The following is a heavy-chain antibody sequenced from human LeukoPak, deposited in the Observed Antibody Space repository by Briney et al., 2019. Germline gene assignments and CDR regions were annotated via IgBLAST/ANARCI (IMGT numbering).Heavy chain of an antibody. V-gene: IGHV3-48*04. CDR2: ITNSGNSK. CDR3: ARSIPYGTTWYGRSDY. J-gene: IGHJ4*02. Sequence: GGSLRLSCAASEFTFSSYSMNWVRQAPGKGLEWVSYITNSGNSKSYADSVKGRFTISRDNALNSLYLQMNSLRAEDTAIYYCARSIPYGTTWYGRSDYWGQGTLVTVSS. CDR1: EFTFSSYS. D-gene: IGHD6-13*01.